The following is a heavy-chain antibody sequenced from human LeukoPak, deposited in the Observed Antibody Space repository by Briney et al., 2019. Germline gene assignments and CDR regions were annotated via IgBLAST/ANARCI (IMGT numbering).Heavy chain of an antibody. V-gene: IGHV3-48*04. CDR3: ARSVGPTDY. CDR2: ISGSGSTI. D-gene: IGHD1-26*01. CDR1: GFTFSSYS. J-gene: IGHJ4*02. Sequence: GGPLRLSCAASGFTFSSYSMNWVRQAPGKGLEWISYISGSGSTICYADSVKGRFTISRDNAKNSLYLQMNSLRAEDTAVYYCARSVGPTDYWGQGTLVTVSS.